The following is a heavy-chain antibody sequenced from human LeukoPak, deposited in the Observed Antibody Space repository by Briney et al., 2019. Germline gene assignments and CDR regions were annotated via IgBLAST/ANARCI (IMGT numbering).Heavy chain of an antibody. D-gene: IGHD1-26*01. Sequence: SETLSLTCTVSGGSLRSYYWSWIRQPPGKGLEWIGYISDTGNTKHNPSLKSRVTISTDTSGNHFSLSLSSVTAADTAVYYCAGGYSGSYFYYYYYMDVWGKGTTVTVSS. J-gene: IGHJ6*03. CDR3: AGGYSGSYFYYYYYMDV. CDR1: GGSLRSYY. CDR2: ISDTGNT. V-gene: IGHV4-59*01.